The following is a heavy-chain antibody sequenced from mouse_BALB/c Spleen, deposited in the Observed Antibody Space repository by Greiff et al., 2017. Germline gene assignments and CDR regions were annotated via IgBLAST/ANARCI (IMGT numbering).Heavy chain of an antibody. J-gene: IGHJ3*01. Sequence: LVESGAELVRPGTSVKVSCKASGYAFTNYLIEWVKQRPGQGLEWIGVINPGSGGTNYNEKFKGKATLTADKSSSTAYMQLSSLTSDDSAVYFCARRYGNYVSWFAYWGQGTLVTVSA. CDR2: INPGSGGT. D-gene: IGHD2-10*02. CDR1: GYAFTNYL. CDR3: ARRYGNYVSWFAY. V-gene: IGHV1-54*01.